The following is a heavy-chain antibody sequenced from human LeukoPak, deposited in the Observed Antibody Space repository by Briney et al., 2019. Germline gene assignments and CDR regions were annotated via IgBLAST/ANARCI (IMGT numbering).Heavy chain of an antibody. V-gene: IGHV1-58*01. D-gene: IGHD5-24*01. Sequence: GTSVKVSCKASGFTSTNFAVQWVRQARGQRLEWIGWIIVGSGATKCAQDFQERVTITRDLSTSTLYMELRSLTSEDTAVYYCARAFGDGDPPDYWGQGTLVTVSS. CDR3: ARAFGDGDPPDY. J-gene: IGHJ4*02. CDR1: GFTSTNFA. CDR2: IIVGSGAT.